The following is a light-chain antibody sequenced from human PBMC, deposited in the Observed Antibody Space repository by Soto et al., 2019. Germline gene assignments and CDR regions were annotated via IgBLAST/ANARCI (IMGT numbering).Light chain of an antibody. J-gene: IGKJ1*01. CDR1: QDIRSY. Sequence: DIPMTQSPSSLSASLGDRVTITCRASQDIRSYLIWYQHKSGQAPKLLIYAASMLASGVPSRFSGSESGTDFTLTISGLQHEDFATYYCQQSYRTPWTFGQGTTVEIK. CDR2: AAS. V-gene: IGKV1-39*01. CDR3: QQSYRTPWT.